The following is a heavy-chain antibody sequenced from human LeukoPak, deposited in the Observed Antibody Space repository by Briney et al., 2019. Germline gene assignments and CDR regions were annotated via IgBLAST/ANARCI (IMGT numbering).Heavy chain of an antibody. D-gene: IGHD2-2*01. CDR2: IWYDGSNK. J-gene: IGHJ6*03. V-gene: IGHV3-30*04. CDR1: GFTFSSYA. CDR3: ARDRANQLPPRYMDV. Sequence: GGSLRLSCAASGFTFSSYAMHWVRQAPGKGLEWVAVIWYDGSNKYYADSVKGRFTISRDNSKNTLYLQMNSLRAEDTAVYYCARDRANQLPPRYMDVWGKGTTVTVSS.